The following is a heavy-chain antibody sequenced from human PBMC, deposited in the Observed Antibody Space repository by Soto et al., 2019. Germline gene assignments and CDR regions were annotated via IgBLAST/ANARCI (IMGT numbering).Heavy chain of an antibody. J-gene: IGHJ4*02. CDR3: AKDRGYSGYDSIDY. CDR2: ISYDGSNK. CDR1: GFTFSSYG. V-gene: IGHV3-30*18. D-gene: IGHD5-12*01. Sequence: QVQLVESGGGVVQPGRSLRLSCAASGFTFSSYGMHWVRQAPGKGLEWVAVISYDGSNKYYADSVKGRFTISRDNSKNTLYLQMNSLRAEDTAVYYCAKDRGYSGYDSIDYWGQGTLVTVSS.